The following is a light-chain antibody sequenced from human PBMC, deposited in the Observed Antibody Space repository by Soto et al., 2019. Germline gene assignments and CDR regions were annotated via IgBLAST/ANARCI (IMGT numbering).Light chain of an antibody. V-gene: IGKV1-27*01. CDR3: QNSGTTPRT. CDR2: GAS. CDR1: QGISTF. J-gene: IGKJ1*01. Sequence: DIQMTQAPSSLFASVGDRVTITCRASQGISTFLQWYQQRPGQAPSLIMYGASILQRGVPSRFSGRGSGTEFSLTISGLQPEDVATYYCQNSGTTPRTFGQGTKVEIK.